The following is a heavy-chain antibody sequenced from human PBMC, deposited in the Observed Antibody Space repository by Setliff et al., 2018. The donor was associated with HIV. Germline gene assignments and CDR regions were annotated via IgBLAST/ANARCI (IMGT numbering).Heavy chain of an antibody. D-gene: IGHD2-21*02. J-gene: IGHJ3*02. Sequence: PSETLSLTCAVSGDSMSSGDYSWNWIRQSPGKGLEWIGYIYPSGRTYYNPSLKNRVTMSIDRSKKQFSLNLNSVTAADTAVYYCARGQGCGGGCHYAFEMWGQGTMVTVSS. CDR2: IYPSGRT. V-gene: IGHV4-30-2*06. CDR3: ARGQGCGGGCHYAFEM. CDR1: GDSMSSGDYS.